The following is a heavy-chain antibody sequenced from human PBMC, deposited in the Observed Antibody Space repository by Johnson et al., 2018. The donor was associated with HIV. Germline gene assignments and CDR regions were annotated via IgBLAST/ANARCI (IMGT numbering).Heavy chain of an antibody. CDR2: VSGSGGST. J-gene: IGHJ3*02. CDR1: GFTFSSYA. Sequence: VQLVESGGGLVQPGGSLRLSCAASGFTFSSYAMSCVRQAPGTGLEWVSAVSGSGGSTYYADSVKGRFTISRDNSKNTLYLQMKSLRAEDTAVYYCAKDRGDSSGYYYADAFDIWGQGTMVTVSS. D-gene: IGHD3-22*01. V-gene: IGHV3-23*04. CDR3: AKDRGDSSGYYYADAFDI.